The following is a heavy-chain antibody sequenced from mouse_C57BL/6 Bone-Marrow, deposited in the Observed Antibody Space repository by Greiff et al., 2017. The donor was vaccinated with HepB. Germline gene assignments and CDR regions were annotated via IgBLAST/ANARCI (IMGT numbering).Heavy chain of an antibody. CDR3: ARGVPSGSSYFDY. J-gene: IGHJ2*01. V-gene: IGHV1-55*01. D-gene: IGHD1-1*01. Sequence: QVQLKQPGAELVKPGASVKMSCKASGYTFTSYWITWVKQRPGQGLEWIGDIYPGSGSTNYNEKFKSKATLTVDTSTSTAYMQLSSLTSEDSAVYYCARGVPSGSSYFDYWGQGTTLTVSS. CDR2: IYPGSGST. CDR1: GYTFTSYW.